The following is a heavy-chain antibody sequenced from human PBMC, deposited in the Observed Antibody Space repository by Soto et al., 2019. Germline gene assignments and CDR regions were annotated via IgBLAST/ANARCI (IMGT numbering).Heavy chain of an antibody. CDR2: ISSSSSYT. CDR3: ARATAAAGTTGDY. D-gene: IGHD6-13*01. V-gene: IGHV3-11*06. CDR1: GFTFSDYY. J-gene: IGHJ4*02. Sequence: QVQLVESGGGLVKPGGSLRLSCAASGFTFSDYYMSWIRQAPGKGLEWVSYISSSSSYTNYADSVKGRFTISRDNAKNSLSLQMSSLRAEDTAVYYCARATAAAGTTGDYWGQGTLVTVSS.